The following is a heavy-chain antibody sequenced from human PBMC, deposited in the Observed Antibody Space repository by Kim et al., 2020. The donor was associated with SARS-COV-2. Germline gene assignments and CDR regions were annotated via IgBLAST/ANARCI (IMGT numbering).Heavy chain of an antibody. Sequence: SETLSLTCTVSGGSISSYYWSWIRQPPGKGLEWIGYIYYSGSTNYNPSLKSRVTISVDTSKNQFSLKLSSVTAADTAVYYCARDRVYGGNSGGTDPYWYFDLWGRGTLVTVSS. CDR2: IYYSGST. D-gene: IGHD4-17*01. CDR1: GGSISSYY. V-gene: IGHV4-59*13. CDR3: ARDRVYGGNSGGTDPYWYFDL. J-gene: IGHJ2*01.